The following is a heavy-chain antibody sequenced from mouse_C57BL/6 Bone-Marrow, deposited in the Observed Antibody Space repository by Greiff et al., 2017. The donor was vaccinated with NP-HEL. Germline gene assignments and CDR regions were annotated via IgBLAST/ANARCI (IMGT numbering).Heavy chain of an antibody. D-gene: IGHD2-13*01. CDR3: GRWEVTFDY. CDR1: GYTFTDYY. Sequence: VQLQQSGPELVKPGASVKISCKASGYTFTDYYMNWVKQSHGKSLEWIGDINPNNGGTSYNQKFKGKATLTVDKSSRTAYMELRRLTSKESAVYYCGRWEVTFDYWGQDTTLTVAT. V-gene: IGHV1-26*01. J-gene: IGHJ2*01. CDR2: INPNNGGT.